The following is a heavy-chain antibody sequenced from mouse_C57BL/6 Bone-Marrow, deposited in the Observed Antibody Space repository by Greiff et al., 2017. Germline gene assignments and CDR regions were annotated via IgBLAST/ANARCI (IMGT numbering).Heavy chain of an antibody. D-gene: IGHD1-1*01. V-gene: IGHV1-74*01. CDR2: IHPSDSDT. Sequence: QVQLQQPGAELVKPGASVKVSCKASGYTFTSYWMHWVKQRPGPGLEWIGRIHPSDSDTNYNHKFKGKATLTVDKSSSTAYMQLSSLTSEDSAVYYCAMDYGSSPSWFADGGQGTLVTVSA. J-gene: IGHJ3*01. CDR1: GYTFTSYW. CDR3: AMDYGSSPSWFAD.